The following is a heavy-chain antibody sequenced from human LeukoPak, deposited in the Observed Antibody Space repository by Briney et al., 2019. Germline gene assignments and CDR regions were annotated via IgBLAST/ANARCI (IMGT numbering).Heavy chain of an antibody. CDR3: ARGPDESDYGDHFFDY. V-gene: IGHV4-34*01. CDR1: GGSFSGYY. J-gene: IGHJ4*02. CDR2: INRSEST. Sequence: SETLSLTCAVYGGSFSGYYWSWIRQPPGKGLEWIGEINRSESTNYNPSLKSRVTISVDTSKNQFSLRLSSVSAADTAVYYCARGPDESDYGDHFFDYWGQGTLVTVSS. D-gene: IGHD4-17*01.